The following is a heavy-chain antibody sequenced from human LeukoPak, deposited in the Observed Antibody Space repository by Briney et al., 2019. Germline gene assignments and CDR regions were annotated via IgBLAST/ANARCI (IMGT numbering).Heavy chain of an antibody. V-gene: IGHV1-2*02. CDR2: INPNSGGT. D-gene: IGHD3-16*01. CDR1: GYTFTGYY. Sequence: ASVKVSCKASGYTFTGYYMHWVRQAPGQGLEWMGWINPNSGGTNYAQKFQGRVTMTRDTSISTAYMELSRLRSDDTAVYYCARDEGETDNWFDPWGQGTLVTVSS. J-gene: IGHJ5*02. CDR3: ARDEGETDNWFDP.